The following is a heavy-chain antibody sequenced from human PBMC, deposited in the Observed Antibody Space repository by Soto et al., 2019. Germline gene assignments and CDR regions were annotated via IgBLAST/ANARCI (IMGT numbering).Heavy chain of an antibody. CDR2: ISYDGSNK. J-gene: IGHJ4*02. Sequence: PGGSLRLSCAASGFTFSSYAMHCVRQAPGKGLEWVAVISYDGSNKYYADSVKGRFTISRDNSKNTLYLQMNSLRAEDTAVYYCAKRGQVTIEIHYWGQGTLVTVSS. D-gene: IGHD4-17*01. CDR1: GFTFSSYA. CDR3: AKRGQVTIEIHY. V-gene: IGHV3-30-3*01.